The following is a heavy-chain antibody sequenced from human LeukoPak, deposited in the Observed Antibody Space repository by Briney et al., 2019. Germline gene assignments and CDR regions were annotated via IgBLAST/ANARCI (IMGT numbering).Heavy chain of an antibody. D-gene: IGHD3-3*01. V-gene: IGHV3-33*01. Sequence: GGSLRLSCAASRFTFSSYGMHWVRQAPGKGLEWVAVIWYDGSNKYYADSVKGRFTISRDNAKNSLYLQMNSLRAEDTAVYYCARDLYDFWSGYAFDYWGQGTLVTVSS. CDR3: ARDLYDFWSGYAFDY. CDR2: IWYDGSNK. CDR1: RFTFSSYG. J-gene: IGHJ4*02.